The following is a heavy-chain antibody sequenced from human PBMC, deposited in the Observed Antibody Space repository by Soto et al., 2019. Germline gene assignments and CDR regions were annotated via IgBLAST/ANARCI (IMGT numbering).Heavy chain of an antibody. CDR1: GGSISSYY. CDR3: ARLSKKTWDFDYYYGMDV. CDR2: IYYSGST. V-gene: IGHV4-59*01. Sequence: SETLSLTCTVSGGSISSYYWSWIRQPPGKGLEWIGYIYYSGSTNYNPSLKSRVTISVDTSKNQFSLKLSSVSAADTAVFYCARLSKKTWDFDYYYGMDVWGQGTTVTVSS. J-gene: IGHJ6*02. D-gene: IGHD1-26*01.